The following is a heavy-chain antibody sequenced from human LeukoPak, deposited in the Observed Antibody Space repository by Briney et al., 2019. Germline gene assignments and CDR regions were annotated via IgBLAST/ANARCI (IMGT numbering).Heavy chain of an antibody. V-gene: IGHV3-7*03. Sequence: PGGSLRLSCAASGFTFSSYWMSWVRQAPGKGLEWVANIKQDGSEKYYVDSVKGRFTISRDNAKNSLYLQMNSLRAEDTAVYYCARAYCSTTDCPPGGYWGQGTLVTVSS. D-gene: IGHD2-2*01. CDR3: ARAYCSTTDCPPGGY. CDR2: IKQDGSEK. J-gene: IGHJ4*02. CDR1: GFTFSSYW.